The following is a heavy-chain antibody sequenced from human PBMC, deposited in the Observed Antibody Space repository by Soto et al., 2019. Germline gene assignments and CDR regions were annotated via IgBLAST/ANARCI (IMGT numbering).Heavy chain of an antibody. CDR2: IVPVFGTP. V-gene: IGHV1-69*01. D-gene: IGHD3-22*01. CDR1: GGSFPSDT. J-gene: IGHJ3*02. Sequence: QVQLMQSGAEVKKPGSSVKVSCKASGGSFPSDTISWVRQAPGQGLEWLGGIVPVFGTPNHAQKSQGRVTISADGSTNTAYMELTSLRPEDTAVYYCTRPSSGYYHDAFDIWGQGTVVTVSS. CDR3: TRPSSGYYHDAFDI.